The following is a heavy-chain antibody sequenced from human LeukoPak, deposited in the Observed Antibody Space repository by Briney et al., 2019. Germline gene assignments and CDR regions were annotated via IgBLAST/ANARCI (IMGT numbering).Heavy chain of an antibody. Sequence: ASETLSLTCTVSGGSISSSSYYWGWIRQPPGKGLEWIGSIYYSGSTYYNPSLKSRVTISVDTSKNQFSLKLSSVTAADTAVYYCARESSIYCSGGSCYSDYWGQGTLVTVSS. D-gene: IGHD2-15*01. CDR2: IYYSGST. CDR1: GGSISSSSYY. J-gene: IGHJ4*02. V-gene: IGHV4-39*07. CDR3: ARESSIYCSGGSCYSDY.